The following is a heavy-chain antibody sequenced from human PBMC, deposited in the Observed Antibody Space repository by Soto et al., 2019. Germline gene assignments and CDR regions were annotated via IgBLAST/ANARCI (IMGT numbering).Heavy chain of an antibody. Sequence: GGSLRLSCAASGFTFSTQAMSWVRQAPGNGLEWVSGISASGVSTDYANSVKGRFTVSRDNSKNTLFLQMNSLRADDTAVYYCAKAARDYDISTAWADCDSWGLGTMVTVS. CDR1: GFTFSTQA. CDR3: AKAARDYDISTAWADCDS. J-gene: IGHJ4*02. V-gene: IGHV3-23*01. D-gene: IGHD3-9*01. CDR2: ISASGVST.